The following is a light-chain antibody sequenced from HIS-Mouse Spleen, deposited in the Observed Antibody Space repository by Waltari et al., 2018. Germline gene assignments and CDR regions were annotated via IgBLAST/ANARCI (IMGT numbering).Light chain of an antibody. CDR2: EGS. Sequence: QSALTQPASVSGSPVQSITISCTGTRSDVGRHNLVSWYQQHSGKAPKPMIYEGSKRPSGVSNRFSGSKSGNTASLTISGLQAEDEADYYCCSYAGSSTWVFGGGTKLTVL. CDR1: RSDVGRHNL. V-gene: IGLV2-23*01. J-gene: IGLJ3*02. CDR3: CSYAGSSTWV.